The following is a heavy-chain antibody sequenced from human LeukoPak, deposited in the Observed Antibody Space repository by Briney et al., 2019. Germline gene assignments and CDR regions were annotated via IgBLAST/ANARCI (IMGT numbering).Heavy chain of an antibody. CDR2: ITAGGGSI. J-gene: IGHJ4*02. Sequence: GGSLRLSCVASGFTFTNYAMSWVRQAPGQGLEWVAGITAGGGSIYYADSVKGRFTISTDNSKNTLYLQMNSLRAEDTAVYYCAKVMVRGVIDYWGQGTLVTVSS. CDR1: GFTFTNYA. CDR3: AKVMVRGVIDY. V-gene: IGHV3-23*01. D-gene: IGHD3-10*01.